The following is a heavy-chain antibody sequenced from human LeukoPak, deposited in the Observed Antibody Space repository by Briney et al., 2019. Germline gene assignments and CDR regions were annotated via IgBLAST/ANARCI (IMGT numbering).Heavy chain of an antibody. CDR3: ARNFLPDANWFDP. CDR2: IYHSGST. V-gene: IGHV4-30-2*01. D-gene: IGHD1-14*01. CDR1: GGSISSGYYS. J-gene: IGHJ5*02. Sequence: SQTLSLTCAVSGGSISSGYYSWSWLRQPPGKGLEWLGYIYHSGSTYYNPSLKSRVTISLDRSKNQFSLKLSSVTAADTAVYYCARNFLPDANWFDPWGQGTLVTVSS.